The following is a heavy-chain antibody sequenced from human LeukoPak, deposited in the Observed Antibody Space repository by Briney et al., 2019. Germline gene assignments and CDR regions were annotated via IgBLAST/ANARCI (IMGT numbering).Heavy chain of an antibody. J-gene: IGHJ5*02. CDR3: ATFCSGGDCYSFAP. CDR1: GFTVSSNY. Sequence: PGGSLRLSCAASGFTVSSNYMSWVRQAPGKGLEWVSVIYSGGSTYYADSVKGRFTISRDNSKDTLFLQMDSLRVEDTAVYYCATFCSGGDCYSFAPWGQGTLVTVSS. V-gene: IGHV3-53*01. CDR2: IYSGGST. D-gene: IGHD2-15*01.